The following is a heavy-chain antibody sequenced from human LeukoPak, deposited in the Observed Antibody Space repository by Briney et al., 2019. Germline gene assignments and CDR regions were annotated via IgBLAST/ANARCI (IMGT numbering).Heavy chain of an antibody. CDR2: INAGNGNT. D-gene: IGHD6-19*01. V-gene: IGHV1-3*01. CDR3: ARGPRELQWLVPYFDY. CDR1: GYTFTSYA. J-gene: IGHJ4*02. Sequence: ASVKVSCKASGYTFTSYAMHWVRQAPGQRLEWMGWINAGNGNTKYSRKFQGRVTITRDTSASTAYMELSSLRSEDTAVYYCARGPRELQWLVPYFDYWGQGTLVTVSS.